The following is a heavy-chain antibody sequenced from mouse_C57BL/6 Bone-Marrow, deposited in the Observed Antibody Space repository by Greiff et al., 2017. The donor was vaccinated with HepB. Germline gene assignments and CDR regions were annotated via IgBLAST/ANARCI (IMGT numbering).Heavy chain of an antibody. J-gene: IGHJ3*01. V-gene: IGHV1-42*01. Sequence: VQLQQSGPELVKPGASVKISCKASGYSFTGYYMNWVKQSPEKSLEWIGEINPSTGGTTYNQKFKAKATLTVDKSSSTAYMQLKSLTSEDSAVYYCARDYGKSWFAYWGQGTLVTVSA. D-gene: IGHD2-1*01. CDR3: ARDYGKSWFAY. CDR2: INPSTGGT. CDR1: GYSFTGYY.